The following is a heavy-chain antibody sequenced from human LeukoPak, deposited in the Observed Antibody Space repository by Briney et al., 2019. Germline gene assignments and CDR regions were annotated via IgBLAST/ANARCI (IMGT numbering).Heavy chain of an antibody. D-gene: IGHD6-19*01. J-gene: IGHJ4*02. CDR2: ISAYNGNT. CDR3: AANPYSSGWYWVY. Sequence: GASVKVSCKASGYTFTSYGISWVRQAPGQGLEWMGWISAYNGNTNYAQKLQGRVTMTTDTSTNTAYMELRSLRFDDTAAYYCAANPYSSGWYWVYWGQGTLVTVSS. V-gene: IGHV1-18*01. CDR1: GYTFTSYG.